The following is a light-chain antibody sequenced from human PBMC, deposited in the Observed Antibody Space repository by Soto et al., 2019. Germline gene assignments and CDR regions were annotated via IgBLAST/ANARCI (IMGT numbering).Light chain of an antibody. CDR3: QQYNSWPPLIN. Sequence: ELVLPQSPGTLSFSPVYISPLSFIALQSVSNDYVAWVQQKPGQAPRLLIYDTSTRATGIPARFSGSGSGTEFTLTIRRLQSEDFAVYYCQQYNSWPPLINVGNGKRLELK. CDR2: DTS. V-gene: IGKV3-15*01. CDR1: QSVSND. J-gene: IGKJ5*01.